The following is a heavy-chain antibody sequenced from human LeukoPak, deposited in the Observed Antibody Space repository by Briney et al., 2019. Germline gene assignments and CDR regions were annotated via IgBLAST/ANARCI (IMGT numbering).Heavy chain of an antibody. V-gene: IGHV4-59*01. J-gene: IGHJ4*02. CDR1: GGSISSYY. Sequence: PSETLSLTCTVSGGSISSYYWSWIRQFPNKELEWIGYIYYSGTTYYNPSLKSRVTISVDTSKNQFSLKLSSVTAADTAVYYCARGLIAAREYYFDYWGQGTLVTVSS. CDR2: IYYSGTT. CDR3: ARGLIAAREYYFDY. D-gene: IGHD2-21*01.